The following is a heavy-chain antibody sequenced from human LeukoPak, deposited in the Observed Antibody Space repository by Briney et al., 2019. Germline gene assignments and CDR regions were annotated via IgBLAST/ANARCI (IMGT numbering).Heavy chain of an antibody. CDR2: IYYIRNT. Sequence: SETLSLTCTVSGGSISSYYWSWIRQPPGGGLEWIGDIYYIRNTNYNPSLKSRVTMSLDPSKNQFSLKLNSVTAADTAVYYCARTQSQSGSYRYYFAYWGQGTLVTVSS. CDR1: GGSISSYY. D-gene: IGHD1-26*01. J-gene: IGHJ4*02. CDR3: ARTQSQSGSYRYYFAY. V-gene: IGHV4-59*01.